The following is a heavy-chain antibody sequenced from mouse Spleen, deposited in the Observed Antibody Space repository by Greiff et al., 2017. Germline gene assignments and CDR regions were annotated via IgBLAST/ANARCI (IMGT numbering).Heavy chain of an antibody. CDR1: GYAFSSSW. D-gene: IGHD2-14*01. CDR3: ARGDYRYDDYAMDY. CDR2: IYPGDGDT. Sequence: VQLQQSGPELVKPGASVKISCKASGYAFSSSWMNWVKQRPGKGLEWIGRIYPGDGDTNYNGKFKGKATLTADKSSSTAYMQLSSLTSEDSAVYFCARGDYRYDDYAMDYWGQGTSVTVSS. V-gene: IGHV1-82*01. J-gene: IGHJ4*01.